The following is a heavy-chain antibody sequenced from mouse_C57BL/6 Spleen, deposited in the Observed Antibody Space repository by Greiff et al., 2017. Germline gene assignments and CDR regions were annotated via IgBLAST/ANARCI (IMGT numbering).Heavy chain of an antibody. CDR2: IDPSDSYT. V-gene: IGHV1-69*01. Sequence: QVQLLQPGAELVMPGASVKLSCTASGYTFTSYWMHWVQQRPGQGLEWIGEIDPSDSYTNYNQKFKGKSTLTVDKSTSTASMQLSSLTSEESAGYYWERKRDWGDFDYWGQGTTLTVSS. J-gene: IGHJ2*01. D-gene: IGHD4-1*01. CDR3: ERKRDWGDFDY. CDR1: GYTFTSYW.